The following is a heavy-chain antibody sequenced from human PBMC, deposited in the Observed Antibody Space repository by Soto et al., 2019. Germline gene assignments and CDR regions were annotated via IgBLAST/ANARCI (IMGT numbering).Heavy chain of an antibody. CDR3: AKERSVVATTPDFDY. CDR2: ASYDGSYK. V-gene: IGHV3-30*18. J-gene: IGHJ4*02. Sequence: QVQLVESGGGVVQPGRSLSLSCAASGFTFSSFGMHWVRQAPGKGLEWVAVASYDGSYKYYADSVKGRFTISRDNSKNTLYLQMNSLRAEDTAVYYCAKERSVVATTPDFDYWAQGTLFTVSS. CDR1: GFTFSSFG. D-gene: IGHD5-12*01.